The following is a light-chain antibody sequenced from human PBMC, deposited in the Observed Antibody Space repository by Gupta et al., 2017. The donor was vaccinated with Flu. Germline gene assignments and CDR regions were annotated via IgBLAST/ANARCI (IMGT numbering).Light chain of an antibody. Sequence: TVFTQSPGTVSLSPGDRATLSSRASQCVSSNYLAWYQQKPGQAPRPLIYAASSRATGIPDRFSGSGSGTDFTLTIRSLEPEDFAMYYCQQYGNSPITFGQGTRLEIK. J-gene: IGKJ5*01. CDR2: AAS. CDR3: QQYGNSPIT. V-gene: IGKV3-20*01. CDR1: QCVSSNY.